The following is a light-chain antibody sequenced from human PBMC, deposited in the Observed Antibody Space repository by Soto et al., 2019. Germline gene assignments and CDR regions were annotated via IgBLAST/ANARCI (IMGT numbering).Light chain of an antibody. Sequence: ETVLTQSPATLSLSPGERATLSCRASRSVTTYLAWYQQKPGQAPRLLIYDVSNRATGIPARFSGSGSGTDFTLTISSLEPEDFAVYYCQQRSNWPPGYTFGKGTKLEIK. CDR1: RSVTTY. V-gene: IGKV3-11*01. J-gene: IGKJ2*01. CDR3: QQRSNWPPGYT. CDR2: DVS.